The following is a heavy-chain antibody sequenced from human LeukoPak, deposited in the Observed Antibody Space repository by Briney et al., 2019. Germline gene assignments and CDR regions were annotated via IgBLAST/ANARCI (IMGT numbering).Heavy chain of an antibody. D-gene: IGHD5-12*01. CDR1: GYTFTSYD. CDR3: ARTTTSGYDLDY. V-gene: IGHV1-8*01. Sequence: GASVKGSCKASGYTFTSYDINWVRQATGQGLEWMGWMNPNSGNTGYAQKFQGRVTMTRNTSISTAYMELSSLRSEDTAVYYCARTTTSGYDLDYWGQGTLVTVSS. CDR2: MNPNSGNT. J-gene: IGHJ4*02.